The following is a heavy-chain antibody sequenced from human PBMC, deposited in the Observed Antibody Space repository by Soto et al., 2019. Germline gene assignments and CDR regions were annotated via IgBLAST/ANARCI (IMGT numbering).Heavy chain of an antibody. J-gene: IGHJ5*02. D-gene: IGHD6-13*01. V-gene: IGHV1-69*06. CDR1: GGTFSSYA. Sequence: VASVKVSCKASGGTFSSYAISWVRQAPGQGLEWMGGIIPIFGTANYAQKFQGRVTITADKSTSTAYMELSSLRSEDTAVYYCAITSSSWAYNWFDPWGQGTLVTVSS. CDR3: AITSSSWAYNWFDP. CDR2: IIPIFGTA.